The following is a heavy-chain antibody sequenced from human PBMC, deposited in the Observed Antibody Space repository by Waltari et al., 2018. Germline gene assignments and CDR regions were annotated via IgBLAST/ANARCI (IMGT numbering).Heavy chain of an antibody. Sequence: QVQLQESGPGLVKPSETLSLTCAVSGFSISSGYYWGWIRQPPGRGLEWIGSIYPSGSTYYNPSLKSRATISVDTSKNQFSLKLSSVTAADTAVYYCAREGRSIAPAGTRRKDFTFDYWGQGTLVTVSS. CDR1: GFSISSGYY. CDR2: IYPSGST. CDR3: AREGRSIAPAGTRRKDFTFDY. J-gene: IGHJ4*02. V-gene: IGHV4-38-2*02. D-gene: IGHD6-13*01.